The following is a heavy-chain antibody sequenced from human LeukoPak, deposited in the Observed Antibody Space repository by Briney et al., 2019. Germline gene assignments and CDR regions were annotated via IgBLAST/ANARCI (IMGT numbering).Heavy chain of an antibody. Sequence: GGSLRLSCATSGFIFRNYWMSWVRQVPGKGLEWVANIKQDGSEKYYVDSVKGRFTISRDNAKNSLYLQMNSLRAEDTAVYYCASTTLAGSRDVWGQGTTVTVSS. CDR3: ASTTLAGSRDV. CDR1: GFIFRNYW. V-gene: IGHV3-7*01. J-gene: IGHJ6*02. CDR2: IKQDGSEK. D-gene: IGHD3-3*02.